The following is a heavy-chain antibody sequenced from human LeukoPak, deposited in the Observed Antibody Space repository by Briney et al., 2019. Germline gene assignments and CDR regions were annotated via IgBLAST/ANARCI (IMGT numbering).Heavy chain of an antibody. CDR3: ARSDYYYGSGSYSDY. CDR1: GGSFSGYY. Sequence: PSETLSLTCAVYGGSFSGYYWSWIRQPPGKGLEWIGEINHSGSTNYNPSLKSRVTISVDTSKNQFSLKLSSVTAADTAVYYCARSDYYYGSGSYSDYWGQGTLVTVSS. D-gene: IGHD3-10*01. CDR2: INHSGST. V-gene: IGHV4-34*01. J-gene: IGHJ4*02.